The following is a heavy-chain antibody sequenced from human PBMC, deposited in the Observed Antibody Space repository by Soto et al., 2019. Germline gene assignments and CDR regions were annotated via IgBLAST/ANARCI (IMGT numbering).Heavy chain of an antibody. CDR1: GFTFSSYA. V-gene: IGHV3-30-3*01. CDR3: ARDVSRIIQSYFDK. Sequence: GGSLRLSCAASGFTFSSYAMHWVRQAPGKGLEWVAVISYDGSNKYYADSVKGRFTISRDNSKNTLYLQMNSLRAEDTAVYYCARDVSRIIQSYFDKWGQGALVTVSS. J-gene: IGHJ4*02. CDR2: ISYDGSNK. D-gene: IGHD3-16*01.